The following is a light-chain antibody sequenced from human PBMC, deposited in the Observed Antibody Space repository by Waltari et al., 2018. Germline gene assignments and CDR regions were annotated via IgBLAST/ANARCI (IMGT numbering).Light chain of an antibody. CDR3: QQYSTHAWT. Sequence: IQMTQSPSSLSASIGDRVTITCRASQDIKNYLAWFQQKPGEAPKLLMYGASTLQSGVPSRFSGSGSGTDFTLTISSLQAGDFGTYFCQQYSTHAWTFGQGTTVES. V-gene: IGKV1-16*01. CDR1: QDIKNY. CDR2: GAS. J-gene: IGKJ1*01.